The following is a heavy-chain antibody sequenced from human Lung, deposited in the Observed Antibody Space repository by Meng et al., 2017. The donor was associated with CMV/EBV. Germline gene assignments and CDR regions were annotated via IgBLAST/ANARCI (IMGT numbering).Heavy chain of an antibody. CDR1: GVTFSSYT. D-gene: IGHD6-19*01. CDR3: ARSGLGNYYYGMDV. J-gene: IGHJ6*02. Sequence: SVXVSXXASGVTFSSYTISWVRQAPGQGLEWMGRIIPILGIANYAQKFQGRVTITADKSTSTAYMELSSLRYEDTAVYYCARSGLGNYYYGMDVWGQGTTVXVSS. CDR2: IIPILGIA. V-gene: IGHV1-69*02.